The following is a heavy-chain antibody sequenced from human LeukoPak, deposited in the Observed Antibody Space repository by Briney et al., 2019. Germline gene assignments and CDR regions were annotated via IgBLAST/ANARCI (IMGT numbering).Heavy chain of an antibody. CDR3: ARDRRGTKIDSSVYMDY. CDR1: GFTFSSYA. Sequence: PGRSLRLSCAASGFTFSSYAMHWVRQAPGKGLEWVAVISYDGSNKYYADSVKGRFTISRDNSKNTLYLQMNSLRAEDTAVYYCARDRRGTKIDSSVYMDYWGQGTLVTVSS. D-gene: IGHD3-22*01. CDR2: ISYDGSNK. J-gene: IGHJ4*02. V-gene: IGHV3-30*04.